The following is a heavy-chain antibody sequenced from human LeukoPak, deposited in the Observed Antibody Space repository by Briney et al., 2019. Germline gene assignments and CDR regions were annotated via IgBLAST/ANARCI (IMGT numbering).Heavy chain of an antibody. CDR2: INPNSGGT. V-gene: IGHV1-2*06. Sequence: ASVKVSCKASGYALTDYYMHWVRQAPGQGLEWMGRINPNSGGTNYAQKFQGRVTMTRDTSISTVYMELSRLRSDDTAVYYCARGRAGHYYDSSGSFDPWGQGTLVTVSS. J-gene: IGHJ5*02. CDR1: GYALTDYY. CDR3: ARGRAGHYYDSSGSFDP. D-gene: IGHD3-22*01.